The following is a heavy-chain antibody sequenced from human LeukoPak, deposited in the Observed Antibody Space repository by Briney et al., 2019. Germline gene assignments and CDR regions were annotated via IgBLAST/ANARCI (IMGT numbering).Heavy chain of an antibody. Sequence: GSLRLSCAAFGFTFSNYGMQWVRQAPGKGLEWVAVISYDGSNKYYADSVKGRFTISRDNSKNTLYLQMNSLRAEDTAVYYCASPTGGYSYGPNEAPYYWGQGTLVTVSS. CDR1: GFTFSNYG. J-gene: IGHJ4*02. CDR2: ISYDGSNK. CDR3: ASPTGGYSYGPNEAPYY. V-gene: IGHV3-30*19. D-gene: IGHD5-18*01.